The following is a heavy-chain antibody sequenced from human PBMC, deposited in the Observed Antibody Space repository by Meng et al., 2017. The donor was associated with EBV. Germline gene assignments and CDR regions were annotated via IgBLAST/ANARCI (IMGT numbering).Heavy chain of an antibody. J-gene: IGHJ5*02. D-gene: IGHD3-22*01. V-gene: IGHV1-8*01. Sequence: QVLVGQSGAGVKKPGASVKVSCKASGYTFTSYDINWVRQATGQGLEWMGWMNPNSGNTGYAQKFQGRVTMTRNTSISTAYMELSSLRSEDTAVYYCARGPYYYDSSGYYYGEFDPWGQGTLVTVSS. CDR2: MNPNSGNT. CDR1: GYTFTSYD. CDR3: ARGPYYYDSSGYYYGEFDP.